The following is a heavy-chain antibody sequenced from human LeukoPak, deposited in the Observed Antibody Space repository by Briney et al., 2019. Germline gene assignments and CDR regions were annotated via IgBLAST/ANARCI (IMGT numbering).Heavy chain of an antibody. CDR2: IIPIFGTA. Sequence: ASVKVSCKASGGTFSSYAISWVRQAPGQGPEWMGGIIPIFGTANYAQKFQGTVTITTDESTSTAYMELSSLRSEDTAVYYCARDRRAVAGSANQTAGFDPWGQGTLVTVSS. V-gene: IGHV1-69*05. CDR1: GGTFSSYA. CDR3: ARDRRAVAGSANQTAGFDP. D-gene: IGHD6-19*01. J-gene: IGHJ5*02.